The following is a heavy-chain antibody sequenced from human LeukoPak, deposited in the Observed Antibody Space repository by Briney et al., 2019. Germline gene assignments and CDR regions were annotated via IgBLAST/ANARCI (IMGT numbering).Heavy chain of an antibody. CDR2: TYPGDSDT. D-gene: IGHD2-8*01. CDR3: ARGFCTIDNCDNWFDP. Sequence: GESLKISCKGFGYSLTTFWIGWVRQMPGKGLEWMGITYPGDSDTRYSPSFQGQVTISADKSINTAYLQWSSLKASDTAMYYCARGFCTIDNCDNWFDPWGQGTLVTVSS. CDR1: GYSLTTFW. J-gene: IGHJ5*02. V-gene: IGHV5-51*01.